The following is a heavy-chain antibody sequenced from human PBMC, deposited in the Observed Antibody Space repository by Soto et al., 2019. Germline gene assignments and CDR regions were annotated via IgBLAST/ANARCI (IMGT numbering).Heavy chain of an antibody. Sequence: QVHLVPSGAEVKKPGASVKVSCKGSGYIFTTYGITWVRQAPGQGLEWMGWISAHNGNTNYAQKLQGRVTVTRDTSTSTAYMELRNLRSADTAVYYCARGRYGDYWGQGALVTVSS. V-gene: IGHV1-18*01. J-gene: IGHJ4*02. CDR1: GYIFTTYG. CDR2: ISAHNGNT. CDR3: ARGRYGDY. D-gene: IGHD1-1*01.